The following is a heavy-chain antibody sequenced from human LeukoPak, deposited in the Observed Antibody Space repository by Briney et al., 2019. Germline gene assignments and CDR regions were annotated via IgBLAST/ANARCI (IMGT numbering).Heavy chain of an antibody. D-gene: IGHD1-26*01. J-gene: IGHJ3*02. Sequence: PGGSLRLSCAASRFTFSNYGVNWVRQAPGEGLEWVSYINSRSSTIYYADSVRGRFTISRDNAKNSLYLQVNSMKAEDTAIYYCAREVGTPQAFDIWGQGTMVTVSS. CDR3: AREVGTPQAFDI. CDR2: INSRSSTI. CDR1: RFTFSNYG. V-gene: IGHV3-48*01.